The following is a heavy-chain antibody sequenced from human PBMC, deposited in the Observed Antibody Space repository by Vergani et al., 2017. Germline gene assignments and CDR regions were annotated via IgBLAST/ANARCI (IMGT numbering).Heavy chain of an antibody. D-gene: IGHD3-3*01. CDR1: GFTFSSYA. J-gene: IGHJ2*01. CDR3: AKDHYDFWSGYPNLSPFDL. Sequence: EVQLLESGGGLVQPGGSLRLSCAASGFTFSSYAMSWVRQAPGKGLEWVSAISWNSGSIGYADSVKGRFTISRDNAKNSLYLQMNSLRAEDTALYYCAKDHYDFWSGYPNLSPFDLWGRGTLVTVSS. V-gene: IGHV3-9*01. CDR2: ISWNSGSI.